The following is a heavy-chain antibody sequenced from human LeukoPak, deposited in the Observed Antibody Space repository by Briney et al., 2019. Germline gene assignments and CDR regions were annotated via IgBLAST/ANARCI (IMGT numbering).Heavy chain of an antibody. J-gene: IGHJ4*02. V-gene: IGHV3-21*01. CDR1: GFTFSSYS. CDR3: ARDAGSIAARPTYTAFDY. D-gene: IGHD6-6*01. CDR2: ISSSSSYI. Sequence: PGGSLRLSCAASGFTFSSYSMNWVRLAPGKGLEWVSSISSSSSYIYYADSVKGRFTISRDNAKNSLYLQMNSLRAEDTAVYYCARDAGSIAARPTYTAFDYWGQGTLVTVSS.